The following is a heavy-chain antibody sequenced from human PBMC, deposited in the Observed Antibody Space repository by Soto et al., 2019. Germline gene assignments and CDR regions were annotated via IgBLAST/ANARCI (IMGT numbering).Heavy chain of an antibody. V-gene: IGHV4-4*07. CDR3: ARDRSY. J-gene: IGHJ4*02. CDR2: INTSGSS. CDR1: GGSLSSNY. Sequence: NPSETLSLTCIVSGGSLSSNYWSWVRRPAGKGLEWIGRINTSGSSSYNPSLKSRVTMSVDTSKNQFSLNLNSVTAADTAIYYCARDRSYWGRGILVTVSS.